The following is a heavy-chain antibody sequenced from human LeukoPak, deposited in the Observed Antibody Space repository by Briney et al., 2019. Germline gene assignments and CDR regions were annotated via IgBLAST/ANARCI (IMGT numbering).Heavy chain of an antibody. CDR1: GFTFGDYA. V-gene: IGHV3-49*03. D-gene: IGHD2-15*01. CDR2: IRSKAYGGTT. CDR3: TSGVAPARDY. J-gene: IGHJ4*02. Sequence: PGGSVRLSCTASGFTFGDYAMSWFRQAPGKGLEWVGFIRSKAYGGTTEYAASVKGRFTISRDDSKSIAYLQMNSLKTEDTAGFYWTSGVAPARDYWAQGTLVTVSS.